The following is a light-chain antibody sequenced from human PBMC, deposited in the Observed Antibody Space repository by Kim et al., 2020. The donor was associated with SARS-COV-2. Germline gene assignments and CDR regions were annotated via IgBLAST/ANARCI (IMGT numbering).Light chain of an antibody. CDR3: QQCGSAPYT. CDR1: QSIPSGC. V-gene: IGKV3-20*01. Sequence: SPGQRATISCRASQSIPSGCLAWFQQKPGQPPRLLIYGVSSRATGVSDRFSASGSGTDFTLTISRLEPEDFAVYFCQQCGSAPYTFGQGTKLEI. J-gene: IGKJ2*01. CDR2: GVS.